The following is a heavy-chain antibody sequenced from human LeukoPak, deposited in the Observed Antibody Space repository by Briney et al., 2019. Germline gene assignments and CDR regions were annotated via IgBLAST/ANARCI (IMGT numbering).Heavy chain of an antibody. J-gene: IGHJ5*02. Sequence: SETLSLTCTVSGGSISSYYWSWIRQPPGKGLEWIGYIYYSGSTNYNPSLKSRVTISVDTSKNQFSLKLSSVTAADTAVYYCARSSDSSGYSYNWFDPWGQGTLVTVSS. V-gene: IGHV4-59*08. CDR3: ARSSDSSGYSYNWFDP. D-gene: IGHD3-22*01. CDR1: GGSISSYY. CDR2: IYYSGST.